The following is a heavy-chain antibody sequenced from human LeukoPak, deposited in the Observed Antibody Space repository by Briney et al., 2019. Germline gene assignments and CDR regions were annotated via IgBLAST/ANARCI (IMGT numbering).Heavy chain of an antibody. V-gene: IGHV1-18*01. D-gene: IGHD6-13*01. CDR2: ISAYNGNT. CDR3: ARVPIPPYSSSWYQPFDY. Sequence: ASVKVSCKASGYTFTSYDISWVRQALGQGLEWMGWISAYNGNTNYAQKLQGRVTMTTDTSTSTAYMELRSLRSDDSAVYFCARVPIPPYSSSWYQPFDYWGQGTLVTVSS. CDR1: GYTFTSYD. J-gene: IGHJ4*02.